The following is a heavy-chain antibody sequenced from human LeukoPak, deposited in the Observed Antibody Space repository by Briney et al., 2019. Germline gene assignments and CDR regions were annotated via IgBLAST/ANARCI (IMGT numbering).Heavy chain of an antibody. CDR1: GFTFSTYA. Sequence: GRSLRLSCAASGFTFSTYAMHWVRQAPGKGLEWVAVISYDGSNKYYVGSVKGRFTISRDNSKNTLYLQMSSLRAEDTAVYYCAKYRDFWSGNYGGMDVWGQGTTVTVSS. D-gene: IGHD3-3*01. J-gene: IGHJ6*02. CDR3: AKYRDFWSGNYGGMDV. V-gene: IGHV3-30*18. CDR2: ISYDGSNK.